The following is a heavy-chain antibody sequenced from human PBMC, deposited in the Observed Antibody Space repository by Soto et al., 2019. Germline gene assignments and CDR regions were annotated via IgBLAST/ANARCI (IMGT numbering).Heavy chain of an antibody. D-gene: IGHD2-2*01. CDR2: INHSGST. CDR1: GGSFSGYY. V-gene: IGHV4-34*01. J-gene: IGHJ4*02. CDR3: ASDIVVVPPDINRPSYGSGSYHR. Sequence: SETLSLTCAVYGGSFSGYYWSWIRQPPGKGLEWIGEINHSGSTNYNPSLKSRVTISVDTSKNQFSLKLSSVTAADTAVYYCASDIVVVPPDINRPSYGSGSYHRWGQGTLVTVSS.